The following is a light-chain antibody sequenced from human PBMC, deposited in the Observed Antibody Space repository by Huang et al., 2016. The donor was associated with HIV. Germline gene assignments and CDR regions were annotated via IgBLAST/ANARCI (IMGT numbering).Light chain of an antibody. CDR2: DAS. CDR3: HQYGSSPLT. J-gene: IGKJ4*01. V-gene: IGKV3D-20*01. Sequence: PGERATLSCGASQTITKNYLAWYQQKPGLAPRLLIYDASTRATGIPDRFSGRGSGTDFTLTINTLEHEDFAVYYCHQYGSSPLTFGGGTKVEIK. CDR1: QTITKNY.